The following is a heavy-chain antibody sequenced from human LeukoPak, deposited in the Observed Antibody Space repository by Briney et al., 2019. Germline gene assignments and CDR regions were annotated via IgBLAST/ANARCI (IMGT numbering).Heavy chain of an antibody. CDR2: IYHSGST. V-gene: IGHV4-38-2*02. J-gene: IGHJ3*02. CDR1: GYSISSGYY. D-gene: IGHD2-21*01. CDR3: ARGVNRSHYVVEGAFDI. Sequence: SETLSLTCTVSGYSISSGYYWGWIRQPPGKGLEWIGSIYHSGSTYYNPSLKSRVTISVDTSKNQFSLKLSSVTAADTAVYYCARGVNRSHYVVEGAFDIWGQGTMVTVSS.